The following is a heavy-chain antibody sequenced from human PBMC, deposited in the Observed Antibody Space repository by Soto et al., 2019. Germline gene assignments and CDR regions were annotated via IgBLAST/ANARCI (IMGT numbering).Heavy chain of an antibody. CDR2: ISYDGSNK. V-gene: IGHV3-30*18. CDR1: GFTFSSYG. D-gene: IGHD3-3*01. CDR3: AKDNVGSGYYTAHFDY. Sequence: QVQLVESGGGVVQPGRSLRLSCAASGFTFSSYGMHWVRQAPGKGLEWVAVISYDGSNKYYADSVKGRFTISRDNSKNTLYLQMNSLRAEDTAVYYCAKDNVGSGYYTAHFDYWGQGTLVTVSS. J-gene: IGHJ4*02.